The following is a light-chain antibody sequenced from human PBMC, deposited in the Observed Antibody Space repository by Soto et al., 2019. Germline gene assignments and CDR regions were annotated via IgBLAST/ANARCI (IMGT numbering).Light chain of an antibody. CDR2: GAS. CDR1: QSVSSN. Sequence: ERLMTQSPATLSVSPGERATLSCRASQSVSSNLAWYQQKPGQGPRLLIYGASTRATGIPARFSGSGSGTEFTLTISSLQSEDFAVYYCQQYNKWPLTFGQGTKV. CDR3: QQYNKWPLT. J-gene: IGKJ1*01. V-gene: IGKV3-15*01.